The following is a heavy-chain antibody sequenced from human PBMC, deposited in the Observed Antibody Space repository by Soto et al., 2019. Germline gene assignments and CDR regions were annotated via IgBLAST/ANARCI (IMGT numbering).Heavy chain of an antibody. Sequence: QVQLVESGGGVVQPGRSLRLSCAASGFTFSHYAMHWARQAPGKGLEWVAVVSCDGSKKYYADSVKGRFTISRDNSKNTLYLQMNSLSAEDTAVYYCAKKSARVYYDSSGYYRVEYGMYVWGQGTTVTVSS. CDR1: GFTFSHYA. CDR2: VSCDGSKK. V-gene: IGHV3-30*18. D-gene: IGHD3-22*01. CDR3: AKKSARVYYDSSGYYRVEYGMYV. J-gene: IGHJ6*02.